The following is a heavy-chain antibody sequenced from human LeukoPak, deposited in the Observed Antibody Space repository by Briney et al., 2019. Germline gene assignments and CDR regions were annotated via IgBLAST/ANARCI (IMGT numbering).Heavy chain of an antibody. CDR3: AKGGEWRKPSWFDP. D-gene: IGHD3-10*01. V-gene: IGHV1-2*02. CDR1: GYTFTGYY. Sequence: ASVKVSCKASGYTFTGYYMHWVRQAPGQGREWMGWINPNSGGTNYAQKFQGRVTMTRDTSISTAYMELSRLRSDDTAEYYCAKGGEWRKPSWFDPWGEGTLVTVSS. J-gene: IGHJ5*02. CDR2: INPNSGGT.